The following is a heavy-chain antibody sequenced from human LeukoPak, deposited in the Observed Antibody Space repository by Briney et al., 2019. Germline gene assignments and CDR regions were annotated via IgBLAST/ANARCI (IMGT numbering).Heavy chain of an antibody. CDR3: AKDDSSGYYHDH. J-gene: IGHJ5*02. Sequence: GGSLRLSCVGSGVRFSNYAMNWVRQAPGHWLQWVSALSRSGSRTFYADSVKGRFTISRDNSKNTLYLQMDSLRAEDTAIYYCAKDDSSGYYHDHWGQGTLVTVSS. CDR2: LSRSGSRT. V-gene: IGHV3-23*01. CDR1: GVRFSNYA. D-gene: IGHD3-22*01.